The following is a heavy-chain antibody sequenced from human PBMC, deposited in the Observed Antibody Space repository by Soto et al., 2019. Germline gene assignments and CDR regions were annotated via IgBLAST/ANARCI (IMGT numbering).Heavy chain of an antibody. D-gene: IGHD3-3*01. CDR3: AKASDFWSGYYTY. V-gene: IGHV3-23*01. CDR1: GFTFSSYA. J-gene: IGHJ4*02. CDR2: ISGSGGST. Sequence: LRLSCAASGFTFSSYAMSWVRQAPGKGLEWVSAISGSGGSTYYADSVKGRFTISRDNSKNTLYLQMNSLRAEDTAVYYCAKASDFWSGYYTYWGQGTLVTVSS.